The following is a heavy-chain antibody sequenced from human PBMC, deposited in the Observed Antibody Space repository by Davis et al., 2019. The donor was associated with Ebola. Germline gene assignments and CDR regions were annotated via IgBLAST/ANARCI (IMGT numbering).Heavy chain of an antibody. Sequence: AASVKVSCKASGYTFTGYYMHWVRQAPGQGLEWMGWINPNSGGTNYAQKFQGRVTMTRDTSITTAYMELSRLRSDDTAVYYCARDGSTSDQKSGEIDYWGQGPLVTVS. CDR2: INPNSGGT. J-gene: IGHJ4*02. V-gene: IGHV1-2*02. CDR1: GYTFTGYY. CDR3: ARDGSTSDQKSGEIDY. D-gene: IGHD7-27*01.